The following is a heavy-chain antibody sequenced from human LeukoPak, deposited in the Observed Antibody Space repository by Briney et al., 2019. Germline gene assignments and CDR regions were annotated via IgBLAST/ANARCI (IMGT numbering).Heavy chain of an antibody. CDR2: INPNSGGT. Sequence: ASVKVSCKASGYTFTGYYMHWVRQAPGQGLEWMGWINPNSGGTNYAQKFQGRVTMTRDTSISTAYMELSRLRSDDTAVYYCARDHRLPFGYSSSSEGDYWGQGTPVTVSS. CDR1: GYTFTGYY. CDR3: ARDHRLPFGYSSSSEGDY. D-gene: IGHD6-6*01. V-gene: IGHV1-2*02. J-gene: IGHJ4*02.